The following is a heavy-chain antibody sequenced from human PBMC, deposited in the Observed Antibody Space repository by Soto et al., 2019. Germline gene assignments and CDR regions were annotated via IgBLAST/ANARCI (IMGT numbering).Heavy chain of an antibody. D-gene: IGHD6-19*01. CDR3: ARVAVAGTRFDY. V-gene: IGHV4-4*02. Sequence: PSETLSLNLAIFVASITSSNWWSWFRQPPGKGLEWIGEIYHSGSTNYNPSLKSRVTISVDKSKNQFSLKLSSVTAADTAVYYCARVAVAGTRFDYWGQGTLVTVS. J-gene: IGHJ4*02. CDR2: IYHSGST. CDR1: VASITSSNW.